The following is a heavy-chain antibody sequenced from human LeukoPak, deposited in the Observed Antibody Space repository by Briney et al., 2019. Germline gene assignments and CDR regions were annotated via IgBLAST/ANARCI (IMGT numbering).Heavy chain of an antibody. CDR2: ISSSSSYI. J-gene: IGHJ4*02. CDR1: GFTFSSYS. D-gene: IGHD3-3*01. Sequence: GGSLRLSCAASGFTFSSYSMNWVRQAPGKGLEWVSSISSSSSYIYYADSVKGRFTISRDNAKNSLYLQMNSLRAEDTAVYYCARVRFFGVLPNDYWGQGTLVTVSS. CDR3: ARVRFFGVLPNDY. V-gene: IGHV3-21*01.